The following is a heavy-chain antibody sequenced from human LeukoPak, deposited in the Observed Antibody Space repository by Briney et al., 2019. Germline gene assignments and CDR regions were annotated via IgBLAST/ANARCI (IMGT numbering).Heavy chain of an antibody. J-gene: IGHJ5*02. Sequence: PSETLSLTCTVSGGSISSSSYYWGWIRQPPGEGLEWIGSIYYSGSTYYNPSLKSRVTISVDTSKNQFSLKLSSVTAADTAVYYCALVYASSWFDPWGQGILVIVSS. CDR3: ALVYASSWFDP. CDR1: GGSISSSSYY. CDR2: IYYSGST. D-gene: IGHD2-8*01. V-gene: IGHV4-39*01.